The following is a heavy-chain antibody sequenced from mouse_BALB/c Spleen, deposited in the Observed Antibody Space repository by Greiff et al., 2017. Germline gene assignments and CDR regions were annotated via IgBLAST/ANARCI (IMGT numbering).Heavy chain of an antibody. CDR1: GYAFSSYW. Sequence: QVHVKQSGAELVRPGSSVKISCKASGYAFSSYWMNWVKQRPGQGLEWIGQIYPGDGDTNYNGKFKGKATLTADKSSSTAYMQLSSLTSEDSAVYFCAEDAMDYWGQGTSVTVSS. CDR2: IYPGDGDT. CDR3: AEDAMDY. V-gene: IGHV1-80*01. J-gene: IGHJ4*01.